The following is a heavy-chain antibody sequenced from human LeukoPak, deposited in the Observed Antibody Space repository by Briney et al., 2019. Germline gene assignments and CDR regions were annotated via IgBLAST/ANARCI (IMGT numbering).Heavy chain of an antibody. J-gene: IGHJ5*02. Sequence: PGGSLRLSCAASGFTFDDYAMHWLRQAPGKGLVCVSGISWDSGIVGYADSVKGRFTISRDNAKNSLYLQMNSLRAEDTALYYCVKGRENSLLSAPNNWFDPWGQGTLATVSS. CDR3: VKGRENSLLSAPNNWFDP. CDR2: ISWDSGIV. D-gene: IGHD6-6*01. CDR1: GFTFDDYA. V-gene: IGHV3-9*01.